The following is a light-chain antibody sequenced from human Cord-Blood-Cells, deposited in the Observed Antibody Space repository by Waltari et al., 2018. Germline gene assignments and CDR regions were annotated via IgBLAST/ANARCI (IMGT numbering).Light chain of an antibody. CDR3: QKINSYPFT. CDR2: AAS. V-gene: IGKV1-9*01. CDR1: QGISSS. J-gene: IGKJ3*01. Sequence: IQLTQSPSSLSASVGDRVTITCRARQGISSSLAWYKQKTGKAPKLLIYAASTLQSGVPSRFSGSGSVTDFTLTISSLQPEDFATYYCQKINSYPFTFGPGTKVDIK.